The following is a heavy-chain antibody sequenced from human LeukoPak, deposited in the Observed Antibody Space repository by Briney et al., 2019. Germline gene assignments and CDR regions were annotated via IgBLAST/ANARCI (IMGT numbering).Heavy chain of an antibody. Sequence: PGGSLRLSCAASGFTFSSYWMHRVRQAPGKGLMWVSRINSDGSSTTYADSVKGRFIISRDNTKNTLYLQMDSLRAEDTAVYYCARDINGDYSYWGQGTLVTVSS. V-gene: IGHV3-74*01. D-gene: IGHD4-17*01. CDR2: INSDGSST. J-gene: IGHJ4*02. CDR3: ARDINGDYSY. CDR1: GFTFSSYW.